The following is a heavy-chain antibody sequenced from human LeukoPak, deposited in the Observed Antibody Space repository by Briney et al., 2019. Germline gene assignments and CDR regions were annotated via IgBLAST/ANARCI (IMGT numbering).Heavy chain of an antibody. J-gene: IGHJ3*02. CDR1: GGTFSSYA. CDR2: IIPIFGTA. D-gene: IGHD3-16*02. V-gene: IGHV1-69*13. CDR3: ARDYPIRGAFDI. Sequence: SVKVSCKASGGTFSSYAISWVRQAPGQGLEWLDGIIPIFGTANYAQKFQGRVTITADESTSTAYMELSRLRSDDTAVYYCARDYPIRGAFDIWGQGTMVTVSS.